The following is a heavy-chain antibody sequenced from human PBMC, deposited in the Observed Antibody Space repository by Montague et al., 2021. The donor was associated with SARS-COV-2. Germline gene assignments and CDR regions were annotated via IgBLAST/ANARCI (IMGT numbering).Heavy chain of an antibody. CDR3: VRDHPYGGPRGAYDI. J-gene: IGHJ3*02. CDR1: GGSITGYY. D-gene: IGHD4-23*01. Sequence: SETLSLTCTVSGGSITGYYWSWLRRYPGKGLEWIAYIYDGGAVNYNPSRGSRVTISTDTSKNQLSLKVNSVTAADTAVYYCVRDHPYGGPRGAYDIWGQGTVVTVSS. V-gene: IGHV4-59*01. CDR2: IYDGGAV.